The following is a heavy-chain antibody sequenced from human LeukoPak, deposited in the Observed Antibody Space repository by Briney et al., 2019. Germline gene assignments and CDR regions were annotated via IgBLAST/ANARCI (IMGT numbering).Heavy chain of an antibody. CDR1: GFTFSSYS. D-gene: IGHD3-9*01. J-gene: IGHJ3*02. CDR3: ARVRYFDWLLSHDAFDI. Sequence: GGSLRLSCAASGFTFSSYSMNWVRQAPGKGLEWVSSISSSSSYIYYADSVKGRFTISRDNAKNSLYLQMNSLRAEDTAVYYCARVRYFDWLLSHDAFDIWGQGTMVTVSS. CDR2: ISSSSSYI. V-gene: IGHV3-21*01.